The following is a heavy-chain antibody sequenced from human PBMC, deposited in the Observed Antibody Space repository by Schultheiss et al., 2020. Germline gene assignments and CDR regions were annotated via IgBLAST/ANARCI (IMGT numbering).Heavy chain of an antibody. CDR3: TTNDYSKPHLDAFDI. J-gene: IGHJ3*02. D-gene: IGHD4-11*01. V-gene: IGHV4-39*07. CDR2: IYYSGNT. Sequence: SETLSLTCSVSGGSIGSYYWGWIRQPPGKGLEWIGSIYYSGNTYYNPSLKSRVTISVDTSKNQFSLKLSSVTAADTAVYYCTTNDYSKPHLDAFDIWGQGTMVTVSS. CDR1: GGSIGSYY.